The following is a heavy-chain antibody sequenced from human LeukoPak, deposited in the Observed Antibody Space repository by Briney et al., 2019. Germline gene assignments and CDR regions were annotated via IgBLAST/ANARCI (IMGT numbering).Heavy chain of an antibody. J-gene: IGHJ2*01. CDR2: IYTSGYT. CDR1: GGSISSGSYY. D-gene: IGHD7-27*01. V-gene: IGHV4-61*02. Sequence: SETLSLTCTVSGGSISSGSYYWTWIRQPAGKGLEWIGRIYTSGYTKYNPSLKSRVTISLDTSKNQFSLNLNSVTAADTAMYYCARAPWGAGWYFGLWGRGTLVTVSS. CDR3: ARAPWGAGWYFGL.